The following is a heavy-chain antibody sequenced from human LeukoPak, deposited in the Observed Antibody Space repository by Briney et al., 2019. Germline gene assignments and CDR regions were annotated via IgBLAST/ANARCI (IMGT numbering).Heavy chain of an antibody. CDR3: ARVHLKQELNRFDP. V-gene: IGHV6-1*01. J-gene: IGHJ5*02. Sequence: SQTLSLTCAISGDSVSNKSAAWNWIRQSPSRGLEWLGRTYYRSKWYDDYALSVKSRISINPDTAKNQFSLQLNSVTPEDTAVYYCARVHLKQELNRFDPWGQGTLVTVSS. CDR1: GDSVSNKSAA. D-gene: IGHD5-24*01. CDR2: TYYRSKWYD.